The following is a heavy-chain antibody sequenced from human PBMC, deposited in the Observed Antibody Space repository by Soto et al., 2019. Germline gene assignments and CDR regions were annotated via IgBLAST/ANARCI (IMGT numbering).Heavy chain of an antibody. J-gene: IGHJ6*02. CDR3: DRYRVCWYDSRGANYSYYGTDV. CDR2: IDLDDDK. Sequence: SGPTLVNPTQTLTLTCTFSGFSLSTSGMCVSWIRQPPGKALEWLALIDLDDDKYYITSLKTRLTISKDTSKNQVVLTMTNMDPVDTATYNCDRYRVCWYDSRGANYSYYGTDVWGQGTTVPVSS. V-gene: IGHV2-70*01. D-gene: IGHD3-22*01. CDR1: GFSLSTSGMC.